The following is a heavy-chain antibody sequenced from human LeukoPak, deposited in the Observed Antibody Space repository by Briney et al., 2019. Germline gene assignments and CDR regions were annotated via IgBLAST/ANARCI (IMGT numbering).Heavy chain of an antibody. CDR2: IYSDGGT. CDR3: ARDGGFGGPGGDNWFDS. V-gene: IGHV3-66*02. J-gene: IGHJ5*01. D-gene: IGHD3-16*01. CDR1: GFTVIAKY. Sequence: GGSLRLSCAASGFTVIAKYMSWVRQGPGKGLDWISSIYSDGGTNYADSVKGRFTISRDNSKNTLYLQMNSLRPEDTAVYYCARDGGFGGPGGDNWFDSWGQGALVTVSS.